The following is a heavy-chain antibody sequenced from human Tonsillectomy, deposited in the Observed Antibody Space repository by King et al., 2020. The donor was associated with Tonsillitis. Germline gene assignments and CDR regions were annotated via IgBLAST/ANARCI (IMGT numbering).Heavy chain of an antibody. CDR1: GFTFSRSA. J-gene: IGHJ6*02. CDR3: AREYYYGSGSPYYYYYYGMDV. Sequence: QLVQSGGGVVQPGRSLRLSCAASGFTFSRSAMHWVRQAPGKGLEWVAVISYDGSNKYYADSVKGRFTISRDNSKSTLYLQMNSLRAEDTAVYYCAREYYYGSGSPYYYYYYGMDVWGQGTTVTVSS. CDR2: ISYDGSNK. D-gene: IGHD3-10*01. V-gene: IGHV3-30*04.